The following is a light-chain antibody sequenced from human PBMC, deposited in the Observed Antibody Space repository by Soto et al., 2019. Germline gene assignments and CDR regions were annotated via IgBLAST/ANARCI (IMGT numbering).Light chain of an antibody. J-gene: IGLJ1*01. V-gene: IGLV2-14*03. CDR3: SSYTTRNTEV. Sequence: QSALTQPASVSGSPGQSISISCIGKSSEVGAFNYVSWYQHHPGKAPQLIIYDVTSRPSGVSNRFSASKSGNTASLTISGLQAEDEADYYCSSYTTRNTEVFGTGTKVTVL. CDR1: SSEVGAFNY. CDR2: DVT.